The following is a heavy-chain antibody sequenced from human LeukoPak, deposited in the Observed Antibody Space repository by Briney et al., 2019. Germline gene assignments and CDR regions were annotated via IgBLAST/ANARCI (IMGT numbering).Heavy chain of an antibody. J-gene: IGHJ4*02. CDR3: ARDREITMTPLDY. Sequence: GASLKVSCKASGYTFTSYGISWVRQAPGQGLEWMGWISAYNGNTNYAQTHQGRVTMTTDTSTSTAYMELRSLRSDDTAVYYCARDREITMTPLDYWGQGTLVTVSS. V-gene: IGHV1-18*01. CDR1: GYTFTSYG. D-gene: IGHD3-22*01. CDR2: ISAYNGNT.